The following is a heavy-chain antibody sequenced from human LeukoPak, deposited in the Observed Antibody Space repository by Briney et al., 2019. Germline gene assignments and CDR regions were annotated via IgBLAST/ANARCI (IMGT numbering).Heavy chain of an antibody. V-gene: IGHV3-30-3*01. CDR1: GLTFSRYA. J-gene: IGHJ4*02. CDR3: VRDRRDGNNLAYYFDS. D-gene: IGHD5-24*01. Sequence: PGGSQTLSCTPCGLTFSRYAMHWLRRAPGKGLEWVAVMSYGRTREYYADSVRGRFTIYRDHSTHILYLQMDSLRDEDTALYQCVRDRRDGNNLAYYFDSWGQGSLVTVSS. CDR2: MSYGRTRE.